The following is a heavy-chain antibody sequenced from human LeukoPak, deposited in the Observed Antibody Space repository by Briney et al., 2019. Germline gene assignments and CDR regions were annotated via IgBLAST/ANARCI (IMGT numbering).Heavy chain of an antibody. CDR1: RFTFSSYG. CDR3: VKDQGYYDFWSGYEYFHH. D-gene: IGHD3-3*01. V-gene: IGHV3-64D*08. J-gene: IGHJ1*01. Sequence: GGSLRLSCSASRFTFSSYGLHWVRQAPGKGLQYVSGISSNGGSTDYADSVKGRFTISRDNSKNTLYLQMSSLRAEDTAVYYCVKDQGYYDFWSGYEYFHHWGQGTLVTVSS. CDR2: ISSNGGST.